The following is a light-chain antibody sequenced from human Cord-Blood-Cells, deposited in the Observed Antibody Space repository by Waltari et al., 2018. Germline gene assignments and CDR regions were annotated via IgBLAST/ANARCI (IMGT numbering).Light chain of an antibody. CDR2: DAS. J-gene: IGKJ1*01. CDR1: QSISSW. V-gene: IGKV1-5*01. CDR3: QQYNSFSWT. Sequence: GDRDTITCRASQSISSWLAWYQQKPGKAPKLLNYDASSLESGVPSRFSGSGSGTEFTLTISSLQSDDFATYYSQQYNSFSWTCGQGSKVEIK.